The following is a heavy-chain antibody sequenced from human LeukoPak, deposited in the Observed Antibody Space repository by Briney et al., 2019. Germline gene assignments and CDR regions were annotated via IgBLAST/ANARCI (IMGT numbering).Heavy chain of an antibody. CDR3: ARGPDGYRY. Sequence: PGGSLRLSCAASGFTFSSYAMSWVRQAPGKGLEWVSVIYSGGGTYYADSVKGRFTISRDNSNNTLYLQMDSLRAEDTAVYYCARGPDGYRYWGQGTLVTVSS. CDR1: GFTFSSYA. D-gene: IGHD3-16*02. V-gene: IGHV3-53*01. CDR2: IYSGGGT. J-gene: IGHJ4*02.